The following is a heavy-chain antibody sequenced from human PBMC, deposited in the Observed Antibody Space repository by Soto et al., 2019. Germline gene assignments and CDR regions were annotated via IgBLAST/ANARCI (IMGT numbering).Heavy chain of an antibody. Sequence: QVQLQESGPGLVKPSQTLSLTCTVSGGSISSGGYYWSWIRQHPGKGLEWIGYIYYSGSTHYNPSLKSRVTISVDTSKSQFPLKLSSVTAADPAVYYCARALTTVTLFDPWGQGTLVTVSS. CDR2: IYYSGST. D-gene: IGHD4-17*01. V-gene: IGHV4-31*03. CDR3: ARALTTVTLFDP. CDR1: GGSISSGGYY. J-gene: IGHJ5*02.